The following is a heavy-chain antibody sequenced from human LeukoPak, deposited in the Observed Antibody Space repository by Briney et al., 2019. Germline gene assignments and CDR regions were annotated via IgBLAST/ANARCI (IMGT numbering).Heavy chain of an antibody. V-gene: IGHV3-23*01. J-gene: IGHJ4*02. CDR2: IAGSDGFT. Sequence: GGSLRLSCAASGFTFSDAWMSWVRQAPGKGLEWVSVIAGSDGFTQYADSVKGRFTISRDNSKNTVYLQMNRLRVEDTALYYCVRSLDYWGQGTLVTVSS. CDR3: VRSLDY. CDR1: GFTFSDAW.